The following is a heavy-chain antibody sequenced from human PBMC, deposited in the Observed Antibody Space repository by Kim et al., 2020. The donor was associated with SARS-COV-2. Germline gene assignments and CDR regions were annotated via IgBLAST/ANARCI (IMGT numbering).Heavy chain of an antibody. Sequence: SGPTLVKPTETLTLTCTVSGFSLSNARMGVSWIRQPPGKALEWLAHIFSNDEKSYSTSLKSRLTISKDTSKSQVVLTMTNMDPVDTATYYCARTPSYGGYRSEVFDYWGQGTLVTVSS. J-gene: IGHJ4*02. CDR2: IFSNDEK. CDR1: GFSLSNARMG. V-gene: IGHV2-26*01. CDR3: ARTPSYGGYRSEVFDY. D-gene: IGHD5-12*01.